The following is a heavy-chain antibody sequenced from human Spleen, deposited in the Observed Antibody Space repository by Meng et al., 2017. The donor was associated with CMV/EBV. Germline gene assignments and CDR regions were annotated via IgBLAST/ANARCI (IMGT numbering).Heavy chain of an antibody. V-gene: IGHV3-21*06. CDR1: GFTFSTYT. CDR2: ISSNSKYI. Sequence: GGSLRLSCAASGFTFSTYTIHWIRQAPGKGLECVSSISSNSKYIYYVDSVKGRFTISRDNAKNSLFLQMNSLRAEDTAVYYCARDRGYDGNPQIDYWGQGTVVTVSS. J-gene: IGHJ4*02. D-gene: IGHD3-22*01. CDR3: ARDRGYDGNPQIDY.